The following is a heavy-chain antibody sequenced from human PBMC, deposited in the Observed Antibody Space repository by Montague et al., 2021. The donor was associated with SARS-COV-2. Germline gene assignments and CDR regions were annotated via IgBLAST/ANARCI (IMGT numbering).Heavy chain of an antibody. CDR1: GGSISSYY. CDR2: IYYSGST. V-gene: IGHV4-59*01. Sequence: SETLFLTCTVSGGSISSYYWSWIRQPPGKGLEWIGYIYYSGSTNYNPSLKSRVTISVDTSKNQFSLKLSSVTAADTAVYYCAGTYYDFWSGFIHYYYMDVWGKGTTVTVSS. CDR3: AGTYYDFWSGFIHYYYMDV. D-gene: IGHD3-3*01. J-gene: IGHJ6*03.